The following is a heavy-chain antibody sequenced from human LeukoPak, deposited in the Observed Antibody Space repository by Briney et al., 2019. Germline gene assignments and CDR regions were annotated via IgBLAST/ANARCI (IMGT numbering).Heavy chain of an antibody. D-gene: IGHD4-17*01. Sequence: GGSLRLSCAASGFTFRSYAMSWVRQAPGKGLEWVSTLSGSDGSTYYADSVKGRFTIPRDNSKNTLYLQMNSLRAEDTAVYYCAKDLVHGDHIPTIGYWGQGTLVTVSS. CDR3: AKDLVHGDHIPTIGY. CDR1: GFTFRSYA. CDR2: LSGSDGST. V-gene: IGHV3-23*01. J-gene: IGHJ4*02.